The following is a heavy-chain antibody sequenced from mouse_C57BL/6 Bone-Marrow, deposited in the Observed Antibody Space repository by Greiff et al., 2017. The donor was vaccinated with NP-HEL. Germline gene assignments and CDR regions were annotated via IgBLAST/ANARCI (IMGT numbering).Heavy chain of an antibody. D-gene: IGHD2-4*01. CDR2: IWSGGSA. Sequence: QVQLQQSGPGLVQPSQSLSITCTVSGFSLTSYGVHWVRQSPGKGLEWLGVIWSGGSADYNAAFISRLSISKDNSKSQVFFKMNSRQADDTAIYYCARKDYYDYDVGDYYAMDYWGQGTSVTVSS. CDR1: GFSLTSYG. J-gene: IGHJ4*01. CDR3: ARKDYYDYDVGDYYAMDY. V-gene: IGHV2-2*01.